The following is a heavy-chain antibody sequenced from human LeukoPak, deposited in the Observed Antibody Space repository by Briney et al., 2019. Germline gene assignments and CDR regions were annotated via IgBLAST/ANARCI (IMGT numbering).Heavy chain of an antibody. CDR3: ARDREGYSYGYYYYYGMDV. J-gene: IGHJ6*02. CDR1: GGSISSYY. Sequence: PSETLSLTCTVSGGSISSYYWSWIRQPPGEGLEWIGYIYYSGSTNYNPSLKSRVTISVDTSKNQFSLKLSSVTAADTAVYYCARDREGYSYGYYYYYGMDVWGQGTTVTVSS. V-gene: IGHV4-59*01. CDR2: IYYSGST. D-gene: IGHD5-18*01.